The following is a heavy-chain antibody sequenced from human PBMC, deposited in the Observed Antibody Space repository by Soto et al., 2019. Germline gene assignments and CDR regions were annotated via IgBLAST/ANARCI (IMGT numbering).Heavy chain of an antibody. CDR3: ARDSSTVAGTFYYYYGMDV. D-gene: IGHD1-7*01. J-gene: IGHJ6*02. CDR1: GGSISSGGYY. Sequence: SETLSLTCTVSGGSISSGGYYWSWIRQHPGKGLEWIGYIYYSGSTYYNPSLKSRVTISVDTSKNQFSLKLSSVTAADTAVYYCARDSSTVAGTFYYYYGMDVWGQGTTVTVSS. V-gene: IGHV4-31*03. CDR2: IYYSGST.